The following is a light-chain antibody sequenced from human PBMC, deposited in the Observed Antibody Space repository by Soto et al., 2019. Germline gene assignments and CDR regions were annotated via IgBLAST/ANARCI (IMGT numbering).Light chain of an antibody. V-gene: IGLV2-14*01. CDR2: DVS. J-gene: IGLJ1*01. CDR1: TSDVGGYDY. CDR3: SSYTNSSPYV. Sequence: LTQPDSVSGSPGQSITISCTGTTSDVGGYDYVSWYQQHPGKAPKLMIYDVSNRPSGVSNRFSGSKSGNTASLTISGLQAEDEADYYCSSYTNSSPYVFGTGTKV.